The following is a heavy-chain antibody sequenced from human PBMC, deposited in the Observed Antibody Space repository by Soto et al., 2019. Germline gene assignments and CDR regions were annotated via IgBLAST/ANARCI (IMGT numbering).Heavy chain of an antibody. V-gene: IGHV3-23*01. D-gene: IGHD6-6*01. Sequence: EVQLLESGGGLVQPGGSLRLSCAASGFTFSSYAMSWVRQAPGKGLEWVSAISSSGSSIYYADSVKGRFTISRDYNKNTLYLKRNSLKAEDTAVYYCEIVPGEYSSSSGYWGQGTLVTVSS. CDR2: ISSSGSSI. J-gene: IGHJ4*02. CDR1: GFTFSSYA. CDR3: EIVPGEYSSSSGY.